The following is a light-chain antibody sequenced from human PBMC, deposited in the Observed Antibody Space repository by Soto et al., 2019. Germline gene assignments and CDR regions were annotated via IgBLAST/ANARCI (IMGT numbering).Light chain of an antibody. Sequence: EIVLNQSPAALSVSPGERATLSCWASQSVGSTLNWYQQRPGQAPRLLIYDTSIRATGIPARFSGSGSGTEFTLTIASLQSEDFGVYYCHQRNKFGQGTRLEIK. J-gene: IGKJ5*01. V-gene: IGKV3-15*01. CDR3: HQRNK. CDR1: QSVGST. CDR2: DTS.